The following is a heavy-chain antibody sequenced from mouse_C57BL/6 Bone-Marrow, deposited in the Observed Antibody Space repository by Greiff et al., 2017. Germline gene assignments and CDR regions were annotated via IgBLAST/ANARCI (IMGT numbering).Heavy chain of an antibody. CDR3: ARGATTVVPYFDY. CDR2: IFPGSGST. Sequence: VQLQQSGPELVRPGASVKISCKAPGYTFTSHWMQWVRQRPGQGLEWIGEIFPGSGSTYYNEKFKGKATLTVDTSSSTAYMQHSLTSEDSAVYFCARGATTVVPYFDYWGQGTTLTVSS. J-gene: IGHJ2*01. CDR1: GYTFTSHW. V-gene: IGHV1-56*01. D-gene: IGHD1-1*01.